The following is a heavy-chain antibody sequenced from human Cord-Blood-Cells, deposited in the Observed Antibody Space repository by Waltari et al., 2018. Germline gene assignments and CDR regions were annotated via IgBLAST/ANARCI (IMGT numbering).Heavy chain of an antibody. CDR1: GYTFTGYY. CDR2: INPNSGGT. CDR3: ARWWPPGGWYFDL. D-gene: IGHD2-15*01. V-gene: IGHV1-2*02. Sequence: QVQLVQSGAAVKKPGASVKVSCKASGYTFTGYYMPRVRQAPGQGLEWMGWINPNSGGTNYAQKFQGRVTMTRDTSISTAYMELSRLRSDDTAVYYCARWWPPGGWYFDLWGRGTLVTVSS. J-gene: IGHJ2*01.